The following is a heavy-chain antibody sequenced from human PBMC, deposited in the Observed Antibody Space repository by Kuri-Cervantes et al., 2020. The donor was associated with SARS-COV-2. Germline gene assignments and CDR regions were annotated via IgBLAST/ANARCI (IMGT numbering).Heavy chain of an antibody. Sequence: GESLKISCAASGFTFSSYDMHWVRQATGKGLEWVSAIGTAGDTYYPGSVKGRFTISRENAKNSLYLQMNSLRAGDTAVYYCARGYYGSSGYPLGWYFDLWGRGTLVTVSS. J-gene: IGHJ2*01. CDR1: GFTFSSYD. CDR3: ARGYYGSSGYPLGWYFDL. D-gene: IGHD3-22*01. V-gene: IGHV3-13*04. CDR2: IGTAGDT.